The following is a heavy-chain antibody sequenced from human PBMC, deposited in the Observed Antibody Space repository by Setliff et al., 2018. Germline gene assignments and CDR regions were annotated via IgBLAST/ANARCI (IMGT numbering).Heavy chain of an antibody. D-gene: IGHD1-1*01. J-gene: IGHJ4*02. V-gene: IGHV4-38-2*01. CDR1: GYSIRSGYN. CDR3: AGHLTGPTGMAVDY. Sequence: PSETLSLTCRVSGYSIRSGYNWGWIRQSPGKGLEWIASISHTGSTDYNPSLESQITISSDTSRNQFSLKVNSVTAADTAVYFCAGHLTGPTGMAVDYWGQGTLVTVSS. CDR2: ISHTGST.